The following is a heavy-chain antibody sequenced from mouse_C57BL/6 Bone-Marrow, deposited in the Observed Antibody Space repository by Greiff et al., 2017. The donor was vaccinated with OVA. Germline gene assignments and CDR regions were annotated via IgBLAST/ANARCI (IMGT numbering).Heavy chain of an antibody. D-gene: IGHD1-1*01. J-gene: IGHJ3*01. CDR3: ARKTFYYGSSPEFAY. CDR2: IWWDDDK. Sequence: QVQLKESGPGILQPSQTLSLTCSFSGFSLSTFGMGVGWIRQPSGKGLEWLAHIWWDDDKYYNPALKSRRTISKDTSKNQVFLKIANVDTADTATYYCARKTFYYGSSPEFAYWGQGTLVTVSA. CDR1: GFSLSTFGMG. V-gene: IGHV8-8*01.